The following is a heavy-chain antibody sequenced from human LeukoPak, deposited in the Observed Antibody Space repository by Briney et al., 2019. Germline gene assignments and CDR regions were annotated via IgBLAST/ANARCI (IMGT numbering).Heavy chain of an antibody. CDR3: ARRARYCSGGSCYSGDWFDP. CDR2: IYPGDSDT. J-gene: IGHJ5*02. V-gene: IGHV5-51*01. D-gene: IGHD2-15*01. CDR1: GYSFTSYW. Sequence: GESLKISCKGSGYSFTSYWIGRVRQMPGKGLEWMGIIYPGDSDTRYSPSFQGQVTISADKSISTAYLQWSSLKASDTAMYYCARRARYCSGGSCYSGDWFDPWGQGTLVTVSS.